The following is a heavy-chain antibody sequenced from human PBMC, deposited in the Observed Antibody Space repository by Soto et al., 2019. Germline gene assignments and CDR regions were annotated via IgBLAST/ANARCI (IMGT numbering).Heavy chain of an antibody. V-gene: IGHV4-59*01. CDR1: GGXISXXY. CDR2: IYYSGST. CDR3: ARSDGRY. J-gene: IGHJ4*02. Sequence: SETXSXTCTVSGGXISXXYWSWVRQPPGKGLEWIGYIYYSGSTNYNPSLKSRVTISVDTSKNQFSLKLSSVTAADTAVYYCARSDGRYWDQGTLVTVSS.